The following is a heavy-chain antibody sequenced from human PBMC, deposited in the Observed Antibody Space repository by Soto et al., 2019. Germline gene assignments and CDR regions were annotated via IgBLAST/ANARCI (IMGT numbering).Heavy chain of an antibody. J-gene: IGHJ5*02. D-gene: IGHD2-15*01. CDR1: GFMFSGYG. CDR3: ARLLGGVKAIGAPGDWLDP. CDR2: ISHDGSEK. Sequence: QVQLVESGGGVVQPGDSLTLSCAPSGFMFSGYGMHWIRQAPGKGLEWVAVISHDGSEKYYGDSVKGRCTVSRDNSNNPPFLQIDSLRAEDTAVYYCARLLGGVKAIGAPGDWLDPWGQRTLVTVAS. V-gene: IGHV3-30*03.